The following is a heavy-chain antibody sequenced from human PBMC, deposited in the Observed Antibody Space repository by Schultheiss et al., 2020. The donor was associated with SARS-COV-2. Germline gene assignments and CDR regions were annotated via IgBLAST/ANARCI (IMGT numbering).Heavy chain of an antibody. CDR3: ASVVSSGWPFDD. CDR1: GYSLSSGYY. J-gene: IGHJ4*02. D-gene: IGHD6-19*01. V-gene: IGHV4-38-2*01. Sequence: SETLSLTCAVSGYSLSSGYYWAWIRQPPGRGLQWIGNILHTGSTYYNPYLKSRVTMSVDTSKNQFSVKLTSVTAADTAMYFCASVVSSGWPFDDWGQGTLVTVSS. CDR2: ILHTGST.